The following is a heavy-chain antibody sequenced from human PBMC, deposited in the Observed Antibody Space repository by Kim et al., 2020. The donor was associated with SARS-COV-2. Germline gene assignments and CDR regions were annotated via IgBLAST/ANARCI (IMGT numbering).Heavy chain of an antibody. CDR2: IYYSGNT. V-gene: IGHV4-39*01. CDR3: ARHLRNWYFDL. CDR1: GGSISSSDYY. Sequence: SETLSLTCSVSGGSISSSDYYWGWIRQPPGKEREWIATIYYSGNTYYNPSLKGRVTISVYTSKKQFSLRLSSVTAADAAVYSCARHLRNWYFDLWGRGTLVTVSS. J-gene: IGHJ2*01.